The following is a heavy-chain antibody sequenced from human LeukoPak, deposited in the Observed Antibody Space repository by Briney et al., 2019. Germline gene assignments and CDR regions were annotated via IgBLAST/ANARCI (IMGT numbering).Heavy chain of an antibody. D-gene: IGHD6-13*01. J-gene: IGHJ3*02. V-gene: IGHV3-33*01. CDR2: GSNK. CDR3: ARDEKYSSSWYRADAFDI. Sequence: GSNKYYADSVKGRFTISRDNSKNTLYLQMNSLRAEDTAVYYCARDEKYSSSWYRADAFDIWGQGTMVTVSS.